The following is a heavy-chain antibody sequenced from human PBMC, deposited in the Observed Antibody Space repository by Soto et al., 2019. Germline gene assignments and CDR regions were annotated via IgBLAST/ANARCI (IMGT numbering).Heavy chain of an antibody. CDR2: IIPIFGTA. CDR1: GVTFSSYA. CDR3: ARCVSTTLTSYGDGMDV. J-gene: IGHJ6*02. D-gene: IGHD2-8*01. Sequence: QVQLVQSGAAVKKPGSSVQVSCQASGVTFSSYAISWVRQAPGQGLEWMGGIIPIFGTANYAQKFQGRVTNTADESTSTADMELSSLRSEDTAVYYCARCVSTTLTSYGDGMDVWGQGNTGTVSS. V-gene: IGHV1-69*12.